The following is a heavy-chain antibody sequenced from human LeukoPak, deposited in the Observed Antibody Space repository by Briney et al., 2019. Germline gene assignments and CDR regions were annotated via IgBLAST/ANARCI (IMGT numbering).Heavy chain of an antibody. D-gene: IGHD2-2*01. CDR1: GFTFSSYA. J-gene: IGHJ5*02. CDR3: ARGGYCNSTTCYFNDWFDP. Sequence: GGSLRLSCAVSGFTFSSYAMSWVRQAPGRGLEWVSGISSSGGSTPHADSVKGRFTISRDNSKNMLYLQMNSLRAEDTAVYYCARGGYCNSTTCYFNDWFDPWGQGTLVTVSS. CDR2: ISSSGGST. V-gene: IGHV3-23*01.